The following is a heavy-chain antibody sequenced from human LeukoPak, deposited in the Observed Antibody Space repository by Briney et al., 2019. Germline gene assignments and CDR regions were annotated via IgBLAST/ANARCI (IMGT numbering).Heavy chain of an antibody. J-gene: IGHJ4*02. CDR2: ISSSGSTI. V-gene: IGHV3-48*03. D-gene: IGHD6-19*01. CDR1: GFTFSSYE. CDR3: ARAPRPVAGTLFDY. Sequence: GGSLRLSCAASGFTFSSYEMNWVCQAPGKGLEWVSYISSSGSTIYYADSVKGRFTISRDNAKNSLYLQMNSLRAEDTAVYYCARAPRPVAGTLFDYWGQGTLVTVSS.